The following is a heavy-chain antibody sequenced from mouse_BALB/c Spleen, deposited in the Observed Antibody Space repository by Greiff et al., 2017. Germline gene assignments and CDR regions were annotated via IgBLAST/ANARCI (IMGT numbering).Heavy chain of an antibody. D-gene: IGHD2-4*01. CDR3: ASTYYDYDGPWFAY. V-gene: IGHV2-2*02. Sequence: VQLQQSGPGLVQPSQSLSITCTASGFSLTSYGVHWVRQSPGKGLEWLGVIWSGGSTDYNAAIISRLSISKDNSKSQVFFKMNSLQANDTAIYYCASTYYDYDGPWFAYWGQGTLVTVSA. J-gene: IGHJ3*01. CDR1: GFSLTSYG. CDR2: IWSGGST.